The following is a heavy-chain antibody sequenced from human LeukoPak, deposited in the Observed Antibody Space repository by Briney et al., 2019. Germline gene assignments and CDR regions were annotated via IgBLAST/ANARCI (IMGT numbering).Heavy chain of an antibody. V-gene: IGHV3-30*04. J-gene: IGHJ4*02. CDR1: GFTFGSYS. Sequence: GGSLILSCAASGFTFGSYSMHWVRQAPGKGLEWVAVISHDGRNTYYANSVKGRFTISRDDSKNTLYLQMNSLRADDTAVYCCARNSVTTGYYFDYWGQGTLVTVSS. CDR3: ARNSVTTGYYFDY. D-gene: IGHD4-17*01. CDR2: ISHDGRNT.